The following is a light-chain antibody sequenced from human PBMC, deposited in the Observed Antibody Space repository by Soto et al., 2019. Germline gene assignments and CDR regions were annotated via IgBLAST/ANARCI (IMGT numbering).Light chain of an antibody. Sequence: QSALTQPASVSGSPGQSITISCTGTSSDVGGYDYVSWYQHHPGKAPKLMIYDVSNRPSGVSNRFSDSKSGNTASLTISGLQAEDEADYYCSSYTSSSLYVFGTGTKVTVL. J-gene: IGLJ1*01. CDR1: SSDVGGYDY. CDR2: DVS. CDR3: SSYTSSSLYV. V-gene: IGLV2-14*03.